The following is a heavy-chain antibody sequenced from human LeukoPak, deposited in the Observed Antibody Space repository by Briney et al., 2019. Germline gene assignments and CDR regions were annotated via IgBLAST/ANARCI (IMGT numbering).Heavy chain of an antibody. CDR1: GFTVSSNY. CDR2: IYSGGST. D-gene: IGHD3-22*01. J-gene: IGHJ4*02. CDR3: ARGSYYYDSSGYSDYLDY. V-gene: IGHV3-53*01. Sequence: GGSLRLSCAASGFTVSSNYMSWVRQAPGKGLEWVSVIYSGGSTYYADSVKGRFTISRDNSKNTLYLQMNSLRAEDTAVYYCARGSYYYDSSGYSDYLDYWGQGTLVTVSS.